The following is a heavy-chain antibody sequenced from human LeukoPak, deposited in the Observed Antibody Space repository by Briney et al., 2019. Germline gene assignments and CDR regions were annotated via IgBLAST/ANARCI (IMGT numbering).Heavy chain of an antibody. V-gene: IGHV1-2*02. CDR2: INPNSGGT. J-gene: IGHJ5*02. D-gene: IGHD5-24*01. CDR1: GYTFTSYG. CDR3: ARDRLTVATIPRNWFDP. Sequence: GASVKVSCKASGYTFTSYGISWVRQAPGQGLEWMGWINPNSGGTNYAQKFQGRVTMTRDTSISTVYMELSRLRSDDTAVYYCARDRLTVATIPRNWFDPWGQGTLVTVSS.